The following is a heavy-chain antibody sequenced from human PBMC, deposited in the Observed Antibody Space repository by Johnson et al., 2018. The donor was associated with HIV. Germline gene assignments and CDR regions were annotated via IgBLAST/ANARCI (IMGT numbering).Heavy chain of an antibody. Sequence: VQLVESGGGLVQPGGSLRLSCAAYGFTFSSYAMSWVRQAPGKGLEWVSAISGSGGSTYYADSVTGRFTISRATCKNTLYLQMNRLRAEDKAVYYCAKGGFCSGGSCYFLGRELDAFDIWGQGTMVTVSS. CDR3: AKGGFCSGGSCYFLGRELDAFDI. J-gene: IGHJ3*02. D-gene: IGHD2-15*01. V-gene: IGHV3-23*04. CDR2: ISGSGGST. CDR1: GFTFSSYA.